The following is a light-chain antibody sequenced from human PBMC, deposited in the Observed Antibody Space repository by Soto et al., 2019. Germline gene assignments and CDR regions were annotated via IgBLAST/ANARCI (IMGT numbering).Light chain of an antibody. J-gene: IGKJ5*01. CDR1: QSLVHSDGIAY. CDR3: MQGTHWPIT. CDR2: KVS. Sequence: DVVMTESPFSLPVTLGQQASISCRSNQSLVHSDGIAYFSCCQQRPGRSPRSLIYKVSNRDSGVPDRLSGSGSGTDFELKISRVEAEDVGVYYCMQGTHWPITCGQGTRLEIK. V-gene: IGKV2-30*02.